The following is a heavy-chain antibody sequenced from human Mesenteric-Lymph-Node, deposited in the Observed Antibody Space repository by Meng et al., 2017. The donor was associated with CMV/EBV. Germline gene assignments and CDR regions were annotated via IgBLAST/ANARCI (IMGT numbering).Heavy chain of an antibody. V-gene: IGHV3-30-3*01. CDR3: ASRYCSSTNCLLWPLDY. CDR2: ISYDGSNQ. Sequence: GESLKISCAASGFTLSTYAMHWVRQAPGKGLEWVAVISYDGSNQYYADSVKGRFTVSTDNSKNTLYLQMNSLRAEDTAVYYCASRYCSSTNCLLWPLDYWGQGTLVTVSS. CDR1: GFTLSTYA. D-gene: IGHD2-2*01. J-gene: IGHJ4*02.